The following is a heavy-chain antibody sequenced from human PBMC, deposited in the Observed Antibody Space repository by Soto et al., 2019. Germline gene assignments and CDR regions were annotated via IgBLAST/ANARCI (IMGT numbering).Heavy chain of an antibody. CDR1: GGSISSSSYF. J-gene: IGHJ3*02. CDR2: IYYSGST. D-gene: IGHD2-15*01. CDR3: ARVNRVVSDENVFDM. V-gene: IGHV4-39*02. Sequence: QQQLQESGPGLVKPSDILSLTCTVSGGSISSSSYFWGWIRQPPGKGLEWIGSIYYSGSTYYNSSRKILLIIAVDTSTNRLTLKLSSVTAADTAVYYCARVNRVVSDENVFDMWGQGTMVIVSS.